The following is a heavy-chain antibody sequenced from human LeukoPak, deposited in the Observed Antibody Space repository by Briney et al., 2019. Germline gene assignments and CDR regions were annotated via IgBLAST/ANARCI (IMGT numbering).Heavy chain of an antibody. CDR2: IYYSGST. CDR1: GGSISSSSYS. J-gene: IGHJ4*02. D-gene: IGHD6-13*01. V-gene: IGHV4-39*07. CDR3: ARFDGQQLVLGY. Sequence: PSETLSLTCSVSGGSISSSSYSWGWVRQPPGNGLEWIARIYYSGSTYYNPSLKSRVTISVDTSKNQFSLKLSSVTAADTAVYYCARFDGQQLVLGYWGQGTLVTVSS.